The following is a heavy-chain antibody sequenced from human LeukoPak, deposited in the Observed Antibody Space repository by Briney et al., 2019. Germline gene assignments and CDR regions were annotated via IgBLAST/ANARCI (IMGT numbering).Heavy chain of an antibody. CDR1: GGSISSYY. J-gene: IGHJ4*02. V-gene: IGHV4-59*08. D-gene: IGHD5-18*01. CDR3: ASTGYSYGFDY. CDR2: IYYSGST. Sequence: SETLSLTCTVSGGSISSYYWSWIRQPPGKGLEWIGYIYYSGSTNYNPSLKSRVTISVDTSKNQFSLKLGSVTAADTAVYFCASTGYSYGFDYWGQGTLVTVSS.